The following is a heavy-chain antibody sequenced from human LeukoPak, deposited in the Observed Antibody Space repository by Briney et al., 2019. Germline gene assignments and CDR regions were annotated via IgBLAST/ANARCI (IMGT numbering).Heavy chain of an antibody. CDR2: INHSGST. D-gene: IGHD6-13*01. Sequence: TSETLSLTCAVYGGSFSGYYWSWIRQPPGKGLEWIGEINHSGSTNYNPSLKSRVTISVDTSKNQFSLKLSSVTAADTTVYYCARLKLAAAGYYFDYWGQGTLVTVSS. CDR3: ARLKLAAAGYYFDY. V-gene: IGHV4-34*01. J-gene: IGHJ4*02. CDR1: GGSFSGYY.